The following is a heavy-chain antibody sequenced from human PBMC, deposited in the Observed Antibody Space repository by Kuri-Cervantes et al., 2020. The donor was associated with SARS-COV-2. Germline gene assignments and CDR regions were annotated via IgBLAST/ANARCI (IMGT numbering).Heavy chain of an antibody. CDR2: ISSNGGST. D-gene: IGHD3-16*01. V-gene: IGHV3-64*01. CDR3: VGAYRQPWTIIFES. J-gene: IGHJ4*02. Sequence: GESLKISCAASGFTFSSYAMHWVRQAPGKGLVYVSAISSNGGSTYYANSVKGRFTISRDFAKNSLSLQMSSPGVEDTALYYCVGAYRQPWTIIFESWGQGTQVTVSS. CDR1: GFTFSSYA.